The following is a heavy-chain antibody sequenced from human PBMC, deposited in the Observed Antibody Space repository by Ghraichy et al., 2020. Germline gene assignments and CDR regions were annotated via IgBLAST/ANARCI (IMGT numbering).Heavy chain of an antibody. V-gene: IGHV1-18*01. Sequence: ASVKVSCKASGYTFTSYGISWVRQAPGQGLEWMGWISAYNGNTNYAQKLQGRVTMTTDTSTSTAYMELRSLRSDDTAVYYCARDPLPNPDYYYYYMDVWGKGTTVTVSS. CDR1: GYTFTSYG. J-gene: IGHJ6*03. CDR2: ISAYNGNT. CDR3: ARDPLPNPDYYYYYMDV.